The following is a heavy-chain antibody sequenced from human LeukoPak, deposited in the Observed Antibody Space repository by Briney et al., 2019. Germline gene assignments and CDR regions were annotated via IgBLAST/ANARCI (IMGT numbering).Heavy chain of an antibody. D-gene: IGHD5-18*01. CDR1: GFTFSDYW. J-gene: IGHJ4*02. Sequence: PGGSLRLSCAASGFTFSDYWMHWVRQAPGKGLVWVSHINADEDRAAYADSVKGRFTISRDNARNTLYLQMNNLRVEDTAVYYCASLDTALLNSAYWGQGTLVTVSS. CDR3: ASLDTALLNSAY. CDR2: INADEDRA. V-gene: IGHV3-74*01.